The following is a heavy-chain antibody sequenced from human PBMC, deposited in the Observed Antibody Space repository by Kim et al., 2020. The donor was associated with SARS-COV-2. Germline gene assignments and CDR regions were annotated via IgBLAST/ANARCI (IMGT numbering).Heavy chain of an antibody. J-gene: IGHJ6*02. CDR3: TKDLTPGGVDV. Sequence: GGSLRLSFVGSGFSVGDHAMHWVRQVPGKGLELVSGISWNSDRIDYGDSVRGRFTVSRDNAKNSLYLQMNSLRPEDTGLYYCTKDLTPGGVDVWGQGTTVTVSS. CDR1: GFSVGDHA. CDR2: ISWNSDRI. D-gene: IGHD3-9*01. V-gene: IGHV3-9*01.